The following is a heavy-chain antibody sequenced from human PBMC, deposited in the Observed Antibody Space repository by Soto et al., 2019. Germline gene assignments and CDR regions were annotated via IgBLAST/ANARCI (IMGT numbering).Heavy chain of an antibody. CDR3: ATVKGGNYYYDSSGLDVAFDI. V-gene: IGHV1-24*01. D-gene: IGHD3-22*01. CDR2: FDPEDGET. J-gene: IGHJ3*02. CDR1: GYTLTELS. Sequence: GASVKVSCKVSGYTLTELSMHWVRQAPGKGLEWMGGFDPEDGETIYAQKFQGRVTMTEDTSTDTAYMELSSLRSEDTAVYYCATVKGGNYYYDSSGLDVAFDIWGQGTMVT.